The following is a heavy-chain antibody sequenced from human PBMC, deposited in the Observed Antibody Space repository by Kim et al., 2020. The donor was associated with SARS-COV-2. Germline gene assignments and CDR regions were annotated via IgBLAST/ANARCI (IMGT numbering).Heavy chain of an antibody. CDR1: GGSFSGYS. CDR2: ILHDGTT. CDR3: ARGRFVGGFDI. J-gene: IGHJ3*02. Sequence: SETLSLTCAVYGGSFSGYSWSWIRQPPGKGLEWIGEILHDGTTNYKPSLKSRGTISVDSSKNQFSLNLLSLTAADTAVYYCARGRFVGGFDIWGQGTMVLVSS. V-gene: IGHV4-34*01. D-gene: IGHD2-15*01.